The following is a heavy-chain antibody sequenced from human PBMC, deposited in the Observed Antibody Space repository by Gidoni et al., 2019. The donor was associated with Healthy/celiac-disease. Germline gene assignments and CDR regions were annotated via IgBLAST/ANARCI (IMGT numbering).Heavy chain of an antibody. J-gene: IGHJ3*02. CDR1: GFTFSSYS. CDR2: ISSSSSYI. V-gene: IGHV3-21*01. CDR3: ARDGAIVGAYVNAFDI. D-gene: IGHD1-26*01. Sequence: EVQLVESGGGLFKPGGSLRLSCAASGFTFSSYSMNWVRQAPGKGLEWVSSISSSSSYIYYADSVKCRFTISRDNAKNSLYLQMNSLRAEDTAVYYCARDGAIVGAYVNAFDIWGQGTMVTVSS.